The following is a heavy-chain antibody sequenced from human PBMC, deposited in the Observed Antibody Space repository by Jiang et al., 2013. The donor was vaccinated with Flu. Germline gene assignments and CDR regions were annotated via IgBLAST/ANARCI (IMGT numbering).Heavy chain of an antibody. D-gene: IGHD5-24*01. CDR3: ARLRDGYNYDAFDI. Sequence: AEVKKPGESLKISXKGFWIQLYQLLDRLGAPDARERPGVDGIIYPGDSDTRYSPSFQGQVTISADKSISTAYLQWSSLKASDTAMYYCARLRDGYNYDAFDIWGQGTMVTVSS. V-gene: IGHV5-51*01. CDR1: IQLYQLL. J-gene: IGHJ3*02. CDR2: IYPGDSDT.